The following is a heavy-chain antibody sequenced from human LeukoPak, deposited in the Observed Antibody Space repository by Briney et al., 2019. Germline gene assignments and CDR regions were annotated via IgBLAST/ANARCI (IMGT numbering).Heavy chain of an antibody. Sequence: GQSLKISCKGSGYSFTNYWINWVRQMPGKGLEWMGRIVPSDSYTDYSPSFQGHVTFSADKSINTAYLQWSSLQAADTAMYYCARRPDTGAKHFDYWGQGTLVTVSS. D-gene: IGHD5-18*01. J-gene: IGHJ4*02. CDR3: ARRPDTGAKHFDY. CDR2: IVPSDSYT. CDR1: GYSFTNYW. V-gene: IGHV5-10-1*01.